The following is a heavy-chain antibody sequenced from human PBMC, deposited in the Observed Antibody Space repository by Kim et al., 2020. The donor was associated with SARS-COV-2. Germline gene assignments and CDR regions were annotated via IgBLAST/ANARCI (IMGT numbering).Heavy chain of an antibody. J-gene: IGHJ6*02. CDR1: GFTFSSYG. CDR3: AKDQLLWFGELRNYYYYGMDV. V-gene: IGHV3-33*06. CDR2: IWYDGSNK. D-gene: IGHD3-10*01. Sequence: GGSLRLSCAASGFTFSSYGMHWVRQAPGKGLEWVAVIWYDGSNKYYADFVKGRFTISRDNSKNTLYLQMNSLRAEDTAVYYCAKDQLLWFGELRNYYYYGMDVWGQGTTVTVSS.